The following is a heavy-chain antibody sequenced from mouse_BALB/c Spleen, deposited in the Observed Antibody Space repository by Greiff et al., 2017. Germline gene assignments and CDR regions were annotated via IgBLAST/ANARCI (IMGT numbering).Heavy chain of an antibody. D-gene: IGHD2-4*01. J-gene: IGHJ4*01. Sequence: VKLQESGAELVKPGASVKMSCKAFGYTFTTYPIEWMKQNHGKSLEWIGNFHPYNDDTKYNEKFKGKAKLTVEKSSSTVYLELSRLTSDDSAVYYCAIYDYDGYYAMDYWGQGTSVTVSS. CDR2: FHPYNDDT. CDR3: AIYDYDGYYAMDY. CDR1: GYTFTTYP. V-gene: IGHV1-47*01.